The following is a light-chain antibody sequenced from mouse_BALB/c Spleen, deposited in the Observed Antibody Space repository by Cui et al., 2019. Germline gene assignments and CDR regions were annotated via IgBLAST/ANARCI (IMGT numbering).Light chain of an antibody. CDR3: QQYSGYPLT. CDR2: STS. Sequence: QIVLTQPPAIMSASTGEKVTMTCSARSSVRSSYLYWYQQKPGSSPKLWIYSTSNLASGVPARFSGSGSGTSYSLTISSMEAEDAATFYCQQYSGYPLTFGAGTKLELK. J-gene: IGKJ5*01. CDR1: SSVRSSY. V-gene: IGKV4-78*01.